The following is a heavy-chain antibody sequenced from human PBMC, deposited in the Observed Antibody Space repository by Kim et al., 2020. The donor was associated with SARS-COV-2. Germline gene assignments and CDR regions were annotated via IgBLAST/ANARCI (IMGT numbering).Heavy chain of an antibody. Sequence: ASVKVSCKASGYTFTSYGISWVRQAPGQGLEWMGWISAYNGNTNYAQKLQGRVTMTTDTSTSTAYMELRSLRSDDTAVYYCARDLREWVVWYYYDSSGYRDRFDPWGQGTLVTVSS. V-gene: IGHV1-18*01. CDR2: ISAYNGNT. CDR1: GYTFTSYG. CDR3: ARDLREWVVWYYYDSSGYRDRFDP. J-gene: IGHJ5*02. D-gene: IGHD3-22*01.